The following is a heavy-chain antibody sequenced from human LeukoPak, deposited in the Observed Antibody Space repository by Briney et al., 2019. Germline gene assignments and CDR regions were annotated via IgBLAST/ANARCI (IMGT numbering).Heavy chain of an antibody. Sequence: PGGSLRLSCAVSGFTFSSYWMHWVRQVPGKGLVWVARIDSDGLTTTYADSVKGRFTVSRDNTKNTVSLQMNSLRAEDTAIYYCANEGGGREGIYGSGSYYNRYFDYWGQGTLVTVSS. CDR2: IDSDGLTT. CDR3: ANEGGGREGIYGSGSYYNRYFDY. CDR1: GFTFSSYW. V-gene: IGHV3-74*01. J-gene: IGHJ4*02. D-gene: IGHD3-10*01.